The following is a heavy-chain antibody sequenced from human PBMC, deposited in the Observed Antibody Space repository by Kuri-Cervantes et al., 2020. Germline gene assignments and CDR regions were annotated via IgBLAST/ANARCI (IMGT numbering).Heavy chain of an antibody. J-gene: IGHJ6*03. D-gene: IGHD6-19*01. CDR2: VSGSGSGT. Sequence: GESLKISCAASGFIFNRYAMTWVRQAPGKGLEWVSGVSGSGSGTDYADSVRGRFTISRDNAKNSLFLQMSSLRVEDTAVYYCARGGSAWAGSYYYMDVWGKGTTVTVSS. V-gene: IGHV3-23*01. CDR1: GFIFNRYA. CDR3: ARGGSAWAGSYYYMDV.